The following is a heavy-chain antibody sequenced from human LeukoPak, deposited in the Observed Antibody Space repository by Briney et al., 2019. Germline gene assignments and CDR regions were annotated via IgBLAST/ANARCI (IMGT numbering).Heavy chain of an antibody. CDR1: GFTLSSYE. V-gene: IGHV3-48*03. J-gene: IGHJ4*02. Sequence: GGSLRLSCAASGFTLSSYEMNWVRQAPGKGLEWISYISTSGSTIYYADSVKGRFTVSRDNAKNSLYLQMNSLRAEDTAVYYCARSGGYYDYWGQGTLVSVSS. CDR3: ARSGGYYDY. D-gene: IGHD4-23*01. CDR2: ISTSGSTI.